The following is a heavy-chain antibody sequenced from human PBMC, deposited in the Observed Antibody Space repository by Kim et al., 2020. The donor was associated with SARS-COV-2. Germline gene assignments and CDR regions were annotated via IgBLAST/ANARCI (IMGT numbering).Heavy chain of an antibody. CDR2: ISGSGNP. CDR1: GFTFSGYS. CDR3: ARESPTGGTNYFDF. Sequence: GGSLRLSCAASGFTFSGYSMNWVRQAPGKGLEWVSYISGSGNPRYGDSVRGRFTISRDNAKNLVFLQMNSLVDEDTAVYYCARESPTGGTNYFDFWGQGTLVSVSS. V-gene: IGHV3-48*02. J-gene: IGHJ4*02. D-gene: IGHD2-8*02.